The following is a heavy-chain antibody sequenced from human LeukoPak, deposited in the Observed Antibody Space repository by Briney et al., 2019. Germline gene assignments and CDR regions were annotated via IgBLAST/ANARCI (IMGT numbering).Heavy chain of an antibody. CDR3: AKALAYYDSSGYYSGDAFDI. CDR1: GFTFSSYG. D-gene: IGHD3-22*01. Sequence: GGSLRLSCAASGFTFSSYGMHWVRQAPGKGLEWVEVISYDGSNKYYADSVKGRFTISRDNSKNTLYLQMNSLRAEDTAVYYCAKALAYYDSSGYYSGDAFDIWGQGTMVTVSS. CDR2: ISYDGSNK. V-gene: IGHV3-30*18. J-gene: IGHJ3*02.